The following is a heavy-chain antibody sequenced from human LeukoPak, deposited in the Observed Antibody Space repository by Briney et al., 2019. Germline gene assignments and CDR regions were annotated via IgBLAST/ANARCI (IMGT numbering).Heavy chain of an antibody. J-gene: IGHJ4*02. CDR2: ISGSGGST. Sequence: PGGSLRLSCAASGFTFNRYGMSWVRQAPGKGLEWVSAISGSGGSTYYADSVKGRFTISRDNSKNTLYLQMNSLRAEDTAVYYCAKGGLTGYQIIDYWGQGTLVTVSS. V-gene: IGHV3-23*01. CDR1: GFTFNRYG. CDR3: AKGGLTGYQIIDY. D-gene: IGHD3-9*01.